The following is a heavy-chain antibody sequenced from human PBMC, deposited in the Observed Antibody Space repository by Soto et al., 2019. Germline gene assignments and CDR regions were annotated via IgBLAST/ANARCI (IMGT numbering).Heavy chain of an antibody. CDR2: TYITGDT. Sequence: SETLSLTCSVSGDSISSYYWSWIRQSAGKGLEWIGRTYITGDTNYNPSLKSRVTMSVDTSKNQLSLKLSSVTAADTAVYYCAREYTKIVDGPTPFYFDYWGQGTPVT. J-gene: IGHJ4*02. CDR3: AREYTKIVDGPTPFYFDY. CDR1: GDSISSYY. V-gene: IGHV4-4*07. D-gene: IGHD6-19*01.